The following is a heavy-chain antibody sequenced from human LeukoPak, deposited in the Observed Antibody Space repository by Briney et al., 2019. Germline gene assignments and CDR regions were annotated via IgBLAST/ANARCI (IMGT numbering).Heavy chain of an antibody. CDR3: ARGAAVANWFDP. CDR2: IYYSGST. J-gene: IGHJ5*02. D-gene: IGHD6-19*01. CDR1: GGSISSGGYY. V-gene: IGHV4-39*07. Sequence: PSQTLSLTCAVSGGSISSGGYYWGWIRQPPGKGLEWIGSIYYSGSTYYNPSPKSRVTISVDTSKNQFSLKLSSVTAADTVVYYCARGAAVANWFDPWGQGTLVTVSS.